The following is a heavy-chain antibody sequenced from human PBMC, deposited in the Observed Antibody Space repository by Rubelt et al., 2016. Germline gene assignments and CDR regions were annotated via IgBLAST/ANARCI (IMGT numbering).Heavy chain of an antibody. D-gene: IGHD1-7*01. CDR1: GYTFTSYG. CDR3: ARDLPPFRRYNWNFPLDY. Sequence: QVQLVQSGAEVKKPGASVKVSCKASGYTFTSYGISWVRQAPGQGLEWMGWISAYNGNTNYAQKRQGRGTMTTDTATSPAYMELRSLRSDDTAVYYCARDLPPFRRYNWNFPLDYWGQGTLVTVSS. V-gene: IGHV1-18*01. J-gene: IGHJ4*02. CDR2: ISAYNGNT.